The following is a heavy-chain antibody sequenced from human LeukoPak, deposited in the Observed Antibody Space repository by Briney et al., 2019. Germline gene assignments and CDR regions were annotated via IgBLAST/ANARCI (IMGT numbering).Heavy chain of an antibody. CDR1: GFTFSSYW. CDR3: ARDRFCTTDRCSDY. Sequence: PGGSLRLSCAASGFTFSSYWMSWVRQAPGKGLVWVARIKPDGTSTTYADSVKGRFTISRDNAKNTLYLQMNSLRVEDTAVYYCARDRFCTTDRCSDYWGQGTLVTVSS. J-gene: IGHJ4*02. CDR2: IKPDGTST. D-gene: IGHD2-8*01. V-gene: IGHV3-74*03.